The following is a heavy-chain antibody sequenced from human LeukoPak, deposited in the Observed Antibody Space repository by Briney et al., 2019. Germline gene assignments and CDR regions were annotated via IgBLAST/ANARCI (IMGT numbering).Heavy chain of an antibody. J-gene: IGHJ4*02. CDR3: ASDRSLDY. CDR2: MSYDGSNK. V-gene: IGHV3-30*04. CDR1: GFTFSSYA. D-gene: IGHD6-19*01. Sequence: PGRSLRLSCAASGFTFSSYAMHWVRQAPGKGLEWVAVMSYDGSNKYYADSVKGRFTISRDNSKNTLYLQMNSLRGEDTAVYYCASDRSLDYWGQGTLVTVSS.